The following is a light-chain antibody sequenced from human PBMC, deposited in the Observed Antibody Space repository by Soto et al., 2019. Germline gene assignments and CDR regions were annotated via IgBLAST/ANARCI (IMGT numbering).Light chain of an antibody. CDR1: QSVSSSY. V-gene: IGKV3-20*01. CDR2: GAS. CDR3: QQYGSSPLT. J-gene: IGKJ1*01. Sequence: EMVLTQSPGTLSLSPGERATLSCRASQSVSSSYLDWYQQKPGQAPRLLIYGASSRATGIPDRFSGSGSGTDFTLTISRLEPEDFAVYYCQQYGSSPLTVGQGTKVEIK.